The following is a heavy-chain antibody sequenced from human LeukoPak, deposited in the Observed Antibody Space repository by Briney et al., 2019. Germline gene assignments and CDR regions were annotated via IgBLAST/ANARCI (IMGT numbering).Heavy chain of an antibody. CDR1: GGSISSYY. V-gene: IGHV4-4*09. CDR3: ARHILDIYGSSGYYRKNYYYYMDV. J-gene: IGHJ6*03. CDR2: IYTSGST. D-gene: IGHD3-22*01. Sequence: SETLSLTCTVSGGSISSYYWSWIRQPPGKGLEWIGYIYTSGSTNYNPSLKSRVTISVDTSKNQFSLKLSSVTAADTAVCYCARHILDIYGSSGYYRKNYYYYMDVWGKGTTVTVSS.